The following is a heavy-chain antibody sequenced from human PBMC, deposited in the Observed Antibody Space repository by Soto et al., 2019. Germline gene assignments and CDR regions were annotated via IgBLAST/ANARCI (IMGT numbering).Heavy chain of an antibody. D-gene: IGHD1-20*01. CDR2: INSDGSST. CDR1: GFTFSSYW. J-gene: IGHJ3*02. CDR3: ASLPPRFIESGGINAFEM. Sequence: GGSLRLSCAASGFTFSSYWMHWVRQAPGKGLVWVSRINSDGSSTSYADSVKGRFTISRDNAKNTLYLQMNSLRAEDTAVYYCASLPPRFIESGGINAFEMWGQGKRVTV. V-gene: IGHV3-74*01.